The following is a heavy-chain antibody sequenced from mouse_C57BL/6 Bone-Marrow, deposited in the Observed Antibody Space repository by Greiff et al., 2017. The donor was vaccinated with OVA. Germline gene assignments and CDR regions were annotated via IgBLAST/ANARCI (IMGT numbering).Heavy chain of an antibody. V-gene: IGHV10-1*01. CDR2: IRSKSNNYAT. CDR3: VRHYRSYAMDY. J-gene: IGHJ4*01. Sequence: DVKLVESGGGLVQPKGSLKLSCAASGFSFNTYAMNWVRQAPGKGLEWVARIRSKSNNYATYYADSVKDRFTISRDDSESMLYLQMNNLKTEDTAMYYCVRHYRSYAMDYWGQGTSVTVSS. CDR1: GFSFNTYA.